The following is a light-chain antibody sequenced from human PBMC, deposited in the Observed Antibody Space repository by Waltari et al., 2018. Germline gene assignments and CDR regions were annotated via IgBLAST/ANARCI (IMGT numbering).Light chain of an antibody. CDR1: ISTIGYNG. V-gene: IGLV1-36*01. CDR3: AAWDDSLNGWV. J-gene: IGLJ3*02. CDR2: YDN. Sequence: QSALTQPPSVSEALRQRVTMSCSGSISTIGYNGVTWYQLLPGNPPKLLIYYDNVLSSGVSDRFSASKSGTSASLAISGLQSDDEAEYYCAAWDDSLNGWVFGGGTKLTVL.